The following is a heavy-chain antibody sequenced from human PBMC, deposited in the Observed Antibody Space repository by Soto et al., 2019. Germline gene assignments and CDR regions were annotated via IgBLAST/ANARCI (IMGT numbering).Heavy chain of an antibody. D-gene: IGHD6-13*01. Sequence: GASVKVSCKASGYSFTSYYMHWVRQAPGQGLEWMGIINPSGCSTSYAQRFEGRVTMSRDTSTSTVYMELSSLRSEDTAVYYCARDGPTNLAAAGQTREGQLGSKFDYWGQGTLVTVSS. CDR3: ARDGPTNLAAAGQTREGQLGSKFDY. CDR2: INPSGCST. CDR1: GYSFTSYY. J-gene: IGHJ4*02. V-gene: IGHV1-46*01.